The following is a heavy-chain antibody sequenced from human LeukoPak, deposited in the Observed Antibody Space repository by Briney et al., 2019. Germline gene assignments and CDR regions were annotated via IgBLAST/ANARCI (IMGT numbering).Heavy chain of an antibody. CDR1: GGTFSSYT. D-gene: IGHD3-3*01. Sequence: VASVKVSCKASGGTFSSYTISWVRQAPGQGLEWMGRIIPILGIANYAQKFQGRVTITADKSTSTAYMELSSLRPEDTAVYYCARAEAITIFLDLGHWGQGTLVTVSS. J-gene: IGHJ4*02. CDR3: ARAEAITIFLDLGH. V-gene: IGHV1-69*02. CDR2: IIPILGIA.